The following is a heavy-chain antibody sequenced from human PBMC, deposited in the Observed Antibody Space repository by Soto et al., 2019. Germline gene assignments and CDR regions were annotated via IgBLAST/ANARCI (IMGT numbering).Heavy chain of an antibody. CDR2: LSGSGDST. D-gene: IGHD5-12*01. V-gene: IGHV3-23*01. Sequence: EVQLLESGGGLVQPGGSLRLSCAASGFSFSNYAMTWVRQAPGKGLEWVSTLSGSGDSTCYADSVKGRFTVSRDNSKNTLFLQMNGLRAEDTAVYYCARWDGYGDEWGQGTLVTVSS. J-gene: IGHJ4*02. CDR3: ARWDGYGDE. CDR1: GFSFSNYA.